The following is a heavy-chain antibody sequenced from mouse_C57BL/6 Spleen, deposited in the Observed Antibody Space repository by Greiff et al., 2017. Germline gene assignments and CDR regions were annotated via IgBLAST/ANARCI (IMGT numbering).Heavy chain of an antibody. Sequence: QVQLQQSGPELVKPGASVKISCKASGYAFSSSWMNWVKQRPGKGLEWIGRIYPGDGDTNYNGKFQGKATLTADKSSSTAYMQLRSLTSEDSAVYFCAPYDYDEGVDYWGQGTTLTVSS. D-gene: IGHD2-4*01. J-gene: IGHJ2*01. CDR2: IYPGDGDT. CDR3: APYDYDEGVDY. CDR1: GYAFSSSW. V-gene: IGHV1-82*01.